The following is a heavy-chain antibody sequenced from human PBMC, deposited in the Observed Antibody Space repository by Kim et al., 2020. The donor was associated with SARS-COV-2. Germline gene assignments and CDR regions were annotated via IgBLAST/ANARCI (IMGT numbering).Heavy chain of an antibody. V-gene: IGHV1-18*01. J-gene: IGHJ4*02. Sequence: QKLQGRVTMTTDTSTSTAYMGLRSLRSDDTAVYYCARGGSRGSGSYYLDYWGQGTLVTVSS. CDR3: ARGGSRGSGSYYLDY. D-gene: IGHD3-10*01.